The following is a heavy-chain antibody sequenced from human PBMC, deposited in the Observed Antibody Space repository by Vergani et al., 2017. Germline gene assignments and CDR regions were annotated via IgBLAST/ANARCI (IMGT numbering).Heavy chain of an antibody. V-gene: IGHV3-23*01. CDR3: AKDSRDYYDSSGETDAFDI. J-gene: IGHJ3*02. CDR2: ISGSGGST. CDR1: GFTFSSYA. D-gene: IGHD3-22*01. Sequence: EVQLLESGGGLVQPVGSLRLSCAASGFTFSSYAMSWVRQAPGKGLEWVSAISGSGGSTYYADSVKGRFTISRDNSKNTLYLQMNSLRAEDTAVYYCAKDSRDYYDSSGETDAFDIWGQGTMVTVSS.